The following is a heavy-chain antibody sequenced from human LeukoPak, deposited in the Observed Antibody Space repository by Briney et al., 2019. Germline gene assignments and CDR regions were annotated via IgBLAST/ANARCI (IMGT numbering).Heavy chain of an antibody. CDR3: ARLMTYYDILTGSPRQFDY. Sequence: SGTLTLTCTASGCTISSYYWSWIRQPPGKGLEWIAYIYYSGSTNYNPSLKSRVTISLDTSKNQFSLKLSSVTAAEPAVYYCARLMTYYDILTGSPRQFDYWGEGTLVTVSS. CDR2: IYYSGST. D-gene: IGHD3-9*01. V-gene: IGHV4-59*01. J-gene: IGHJ4*02. CDR1: GCTISSYY.